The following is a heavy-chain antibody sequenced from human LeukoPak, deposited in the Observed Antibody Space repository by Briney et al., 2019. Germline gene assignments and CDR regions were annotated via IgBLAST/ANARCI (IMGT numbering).Heavy chain of an antibody. J-gene: IGHJ4*02. CDR1: GGTFSSYA. Sequence: GASVKVSCKASGGTFSSYAISWVRQAPGQGLEWMGGIIPIFGTANYAQKFQGRVTITTDESTSTAYMELSSLRSEDTAVYYCAGGGYSYGYPDDYWGQGTLVTVSS. D-gene: IGHD5-18*01. CDR3: AGGGYSYGYPDDY. CDR2: IIPIFGTA. V-gene: IGHV1-69*05.